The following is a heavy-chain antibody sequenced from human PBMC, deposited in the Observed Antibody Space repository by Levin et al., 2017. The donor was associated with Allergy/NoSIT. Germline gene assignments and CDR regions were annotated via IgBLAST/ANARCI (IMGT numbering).Heavy chain of an antibody. CDR1: GDSVSSNSAA. D-gene: IGHD5-12*01. Sequence: SQTLSLTCAISGDSVSSNSAAWNWIRQSPSRGLEWLGRTYYRSKWYNDYAVSVKSRITINPDTSKNQFSLQLNSVTPEDTAVYYCARDRQDIVAHETKQSQPLSFDYWGQGTLVTVSS. V-gene: IGHV6-1*01. CDR3: ARDRQDIVAHETKQSQPLSFDY. CDR2: TYYRSKWYN. J-gene: IGHJ4*02.